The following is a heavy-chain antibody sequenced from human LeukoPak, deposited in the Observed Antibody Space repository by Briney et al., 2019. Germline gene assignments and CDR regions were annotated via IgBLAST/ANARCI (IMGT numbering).Heavy chain of an antibody. CDR1: GFTFSYAW. CDR3: AREISRFGI. Sequence: PGGSLRLSCAASGFTFSYAWMHWVRQAPGKGLEWVSGIYTGGTTYYTDSVKGRFTISRDNPNNTLYLQMHSLRAEDTAVYYCAREISRFGIWGQGTLVTVSS. J-gene: IGHJ4*02. CDR2: IYTGGTT. D-gene: IGHD3-16*01. V-gene: IGHV3-66*01.